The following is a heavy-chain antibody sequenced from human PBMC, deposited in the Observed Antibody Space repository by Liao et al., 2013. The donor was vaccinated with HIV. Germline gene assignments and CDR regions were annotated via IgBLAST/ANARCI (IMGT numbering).Heavy chain of an antibody. CDR2: IYYSGST. CDR3: ARENGYNYGSYYYYYYMDV. V-gene: IGHV4-59*01. CDR1: GGSISSYY. Sequence: QVQLQDSGPGLVKPSETLSLTCTVSGGSISSYYWTWIRQPPGKGLEWIGYIYYSGSTNYNPSLKSRVTISLDTSKNQFSLKLSSVTAADTAVYYCARENGYNYGSYYYYYYMDVWGKGTTVTVSS. D-gene: IGHD5-18*01. J-gene: IGHJ6*03.